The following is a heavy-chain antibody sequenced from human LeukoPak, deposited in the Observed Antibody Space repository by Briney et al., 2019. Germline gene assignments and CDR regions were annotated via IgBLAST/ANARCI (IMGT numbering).Heavy chain of an antibody. CDR3: ARDQVPITIFGVVSQTFDY. CDR1: GFTFSSYS. D-gene: IGHD3-3*01. CDR2: ISSSSSYI. J-gene: IGHJ4*02. Sequence: GGSLRLSCAASGFTFSSYSMNWVRQAPGKGLEWVSSISSSSSYIYYADSVKGRFTISRDNAKNSLYLQMNSLRAEDTAVYYCARDQVPITIFGVVSQTFDYWGQGTLVTVSP. V-gene: IGHV3-21*01.